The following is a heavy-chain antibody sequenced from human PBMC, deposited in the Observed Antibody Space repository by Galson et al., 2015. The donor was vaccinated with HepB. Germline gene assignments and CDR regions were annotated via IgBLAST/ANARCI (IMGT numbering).Heavy chain of an antibody. CDR3: AKDGWAGAVHYGVDF. Sequence: SLRLSCAASGFTFTKSAMHWVRQAPGKGLEWVAFLRSDGSDKYHADSVKGRFTVSRDNSKNMLYLQMNSVRPEDTTVYYCAKDGWAGAVHYGVDFWGQGTTVTVSS. CDR2: LRSDGSDK. CDR1: GFTFTKSA. V-gene: IGHV3-30*02. D-gene: IGHD1-26*01. J-gene: IGHJ6*02.